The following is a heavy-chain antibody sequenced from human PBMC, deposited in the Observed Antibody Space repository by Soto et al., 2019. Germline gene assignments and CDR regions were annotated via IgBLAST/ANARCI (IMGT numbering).Heavy chain of an antibody. V-gene: IGHV4-31*03. Sequence: QVQLQESGPGLVKPSQTLSLTCTVSGGSISSGGYYWSWIRQHPGKGLEWIGYIYYGGCTYYNAPLKRRLTISVDTSKNQFSLKLSSVTAADTAVYYCAVVVPARFDYWGQGTLVTVSS. CDR1: GGSISSGGYY. D-gene: IGHD2-2*01. J-gene: IGHJ4*02. CDR2: IYYGGCT. CDR3: AVVVPARFDY.